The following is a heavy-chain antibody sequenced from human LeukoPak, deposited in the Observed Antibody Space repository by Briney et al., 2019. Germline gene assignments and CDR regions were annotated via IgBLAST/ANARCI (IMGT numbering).Heavy chain of an antibody. CDR3: ARGRVGATTVAFDI. CDR2: INAGNGNT. V-gene: IGHV1-3*01. J-gene: IGHJ3*02. Sequence: PGRSLRLSCAASGYTFTSYAMHWVRQAPGQRLEWMGWINAGNGNTKYSQKFQGRVTITRDTSASTAYMELSSLRSEDTAVYYCARGRVGATTVAFDIWGQGTMVTVSS. D-gene: IGHD1-26*01. CDR1: GYTFTSYA.